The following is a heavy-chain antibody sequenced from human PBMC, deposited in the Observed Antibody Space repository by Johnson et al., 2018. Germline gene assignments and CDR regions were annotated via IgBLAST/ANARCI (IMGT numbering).Heavy chain of an antibody. CDR2: ISSSSSYI. Sequence: VQLVESGGGVVQPGRSLRLSCAASGFTFSSYSMNWVRQAPGKGLEWVSSISSSSSYIYYADSVKGRFTISRDNAKNSLYLQMNSLRAEDTAVYYCARDGRFLEWLPHDAFDIWGQGTMVTVSS. V-gene: IGHV3-21*01. D-gene: IGHD3-3*01. CDR1: GFTFSSYS. CDR3: ARDGRFLEWLPHDAFDI. J-gene: IGHJ3*02.